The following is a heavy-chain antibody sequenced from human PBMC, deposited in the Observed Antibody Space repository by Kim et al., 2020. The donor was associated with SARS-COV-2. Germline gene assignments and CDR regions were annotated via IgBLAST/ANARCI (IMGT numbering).Heavy chain of an antibody. CDR2: NK. CDR3: ASLGWEGFDI. Sequence: NKEYANTGKGRFTTSRDNSQNKLYLQMHSLGAEDMAVYYCASLGWEGFDIWGQGTMVTVSS. J-gene: IGHJ3*02. D-gene: IGHD1-26*01. V-gene: IGHV3-30*01.